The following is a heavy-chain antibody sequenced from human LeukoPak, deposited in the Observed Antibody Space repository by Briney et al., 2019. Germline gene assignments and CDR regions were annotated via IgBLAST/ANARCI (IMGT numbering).Heavy chain of an antibody. CDR1: GVSISSSSYY. V-gene: IGHV4-39*07. J-gene: IGHJ5*02. CDR3: ARDVNIVATEGSWFDP. Sequence: SETLSLTCTVSGVSISSSSYYWGWIRLPPGKGLEWIGSIYYSGSTYYNPSLKSRVTISVDTSKNQFSLKLSSVTAADTAVYYCARDVNIVATEGSWFDPWGQGTLVTVSS. D-gene: IGHD5-12*01. CDR2: IYYSGST.